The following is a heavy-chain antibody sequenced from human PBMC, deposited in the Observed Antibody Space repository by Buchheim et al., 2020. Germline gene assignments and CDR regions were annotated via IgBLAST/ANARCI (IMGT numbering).Heavy chain of an antibody. CDR3: ARDRDYGYYFDY. Sequence: EVQLVESGGGLVQPGGSLRLSCAASGFTFSSYSMNWVRQAPGKGLEWVSYISSSSSTIYYADSVKGRFTLSRDNPTNTLYPQMNSLRAEDTAVYYCARDRDYGYYFDYWGQGTL. J-gene: IGHJ4*02. V-gene: IGHV3-48*01. CDR2: ISSSSSTI. CDR1: GFTFSSYS. D-gene: IGHD4-17*01.